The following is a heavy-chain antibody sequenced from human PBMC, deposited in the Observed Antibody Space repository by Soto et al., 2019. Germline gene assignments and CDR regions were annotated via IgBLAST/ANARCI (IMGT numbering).Heavy chain of an antibody. J-gene: IGHJ4*02. CDR2: IDPSDSYT. CDR1: GYSFTSYW. Sequence: GESLKICCNGSGYSFTSYWISWVRQMPGKGLEWMGRIDPSDSYTNYSPSFQGHVTISADKSISTAYLQWSSLKASDTAMYYCARHGYYDSSGYYSNFDYCGQGTLVTVSS. V-gene: IGHV5-10-1*01. D-gene: IGHD3-22*01. CDR3: ARHGYYDSSGYYSNFDY.